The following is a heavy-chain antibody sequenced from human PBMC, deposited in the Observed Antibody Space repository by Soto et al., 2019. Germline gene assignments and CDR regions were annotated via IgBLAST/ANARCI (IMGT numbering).Heavy chain of an antibody. CDR2: IDPSDSYT. V-gene: IGHV5-10-1*01. Sequence: GGSLKISCNGSGYSFTSYWISWVRQMPWKGLEWMGRIDPSDSYTNYSPSFQGHVTISADKSISTAYLQWSSLKASDTAMYYCAIFIAVAGYDYYYYGMDVWGQGTTVTVSS. CDR3: AIFIAVAGYDYYYYGMDV. CDR1: GYSFTSYW. J-gene: IGHJ6*02. D-gene: IGHD6-19*01.